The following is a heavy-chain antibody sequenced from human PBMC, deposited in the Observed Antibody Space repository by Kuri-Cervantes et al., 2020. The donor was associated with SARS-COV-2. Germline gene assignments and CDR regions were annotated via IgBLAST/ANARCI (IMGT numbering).Heavy chain of an antibody. CDR1: GFTFSSYS. CDR3: ARDSYYDSPGH. V-gene: IGHV3-21*01. CDR2: ISSSSSYI. J-gene: IGHJ4*02. D-gene: IGHD3-22*01. Sequence: LSLTCAASGFTFSSYSMNWVRQAPGKGLEWVSSISSSSSYIYYADSVKGRSTISRDNAKNSLYLQMNSLRAEDTTVYYCARDSYYDSPGHWGQGTLVTVSS.